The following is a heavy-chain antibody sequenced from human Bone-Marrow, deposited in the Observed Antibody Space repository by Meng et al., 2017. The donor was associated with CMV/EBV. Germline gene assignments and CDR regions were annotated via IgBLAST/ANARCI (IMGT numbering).Heavy chain of an antibody. CDR2: MNPNSGNT. D-gene: IGHD2-2*01. Sequence: ASVKVSCKASGYTFTSYDINWVRQATGQGLEWMGWMNPNSGNTGYAQKFQGRVTMTRDTSINTAYMELSRLRSDDTAVYYCARGGDECSSTTCYYYWGQGTLVTVSS. CDR1: GYTFTSYD. CDR3: ARGGDECSSTTCYYY. V-gene: IGHV1-8*02. J-gene: IGHJ4*02.